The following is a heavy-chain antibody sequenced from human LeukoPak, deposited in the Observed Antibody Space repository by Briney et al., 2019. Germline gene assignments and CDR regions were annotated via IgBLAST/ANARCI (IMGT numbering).Heavy chain of an antibody. V-gene: IGHV3-48*03. CDR2: ISISSKVI. CDR1: GFTFTNYE. CDR3: AIDLPGVVTNDF. Sequence: GGSLRLSCAVSGFTFTNYEMNWVRQAPGKGLEWISFISISSKVIYYADSVKGRFTISRDNARNALYLQMNGLRVDDTAVYYCAIDLPGVVTNDFWGQGTLVTASS. J-gene: IGHJ4*02. D-gene: IGHD2/OR15-2a*01.